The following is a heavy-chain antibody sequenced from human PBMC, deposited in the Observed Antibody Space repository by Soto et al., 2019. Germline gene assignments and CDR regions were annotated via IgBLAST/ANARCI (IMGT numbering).Heavy chain of an antibody. J-gene: IGHJ1*01. V-gene: IGHV1-3*01. CDR2: INAGNGNT. Sequence: QVPLVQSGAEVKKPGASVKVSCKASGYTFTSYAMHWVRQAPGQRLEWMGWINAGNGNTKYSQKFQGRVTITRDTSASTAYMELSSLRSEDTAVYYCASSVSEGYGDYPEYFQHWGQGTLVTVSS. CDR3: ASSVSEGYGDYPEYFQH. CDR1: GYTFTSYA. D-gene: IGHD4-17*01.